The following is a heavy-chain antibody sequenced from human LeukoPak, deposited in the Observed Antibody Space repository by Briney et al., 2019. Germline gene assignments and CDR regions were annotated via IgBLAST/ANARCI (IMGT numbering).Heavy chain of an antibody. D-gene: IGHD5/OR15-5a*01. J-gene: IGHJ4*02. CDR1: GDSVSSNNAA. V-gene: IGHV6-1*01. CDR3: ARSRAVSTLFWNT. Sequence: SQTLSLTCAISGDSVSSNNAAWHWIRQSPSRGLEWLGRTYYRSKWYNDYAVSVKSRITINPDTSKNQFSLQLNSVTPEDTAVYYCARSRAVSTLFWNTWGQGTLVTVSS. CDR2: TYYRSKWYN.